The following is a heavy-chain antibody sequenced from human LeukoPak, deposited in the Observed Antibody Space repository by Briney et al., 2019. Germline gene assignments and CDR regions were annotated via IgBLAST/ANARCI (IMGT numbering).Heavy chain of an antibody. J-gene: IGHJ4*02. CDR1: GFTFSSYA. V-gene: IGHV3-23*01. Sequence: GGSLRLSCAASGFTFSSYALSWVRQAPGKGLEWVSGISGSGGSTYYADSVKGRFTISRDNSKNTLYLQMNSLRVEDTAVYYCAKDRGRTWVQVANWGQGTLVTVSS. CDR3: AKDRGRTWVQVAN. CDR2: ISGSGGST. D-gene: IGHD2-15*01.